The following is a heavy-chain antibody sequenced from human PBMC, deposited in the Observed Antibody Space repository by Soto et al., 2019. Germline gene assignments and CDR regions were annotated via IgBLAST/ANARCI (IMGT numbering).Heavy chain of an antibody. CDR2: IYPGDSDT. J-gene: IGHJ3*02. CDR1: GDSFCRYW. CDR3: ARLRSEDGDFDI. D-gene: IGHD2-21*01. Sequence: ALKSSCEGFGDSFCRYWMARVRQMHGKGLEWMWIIYPGDSDTRYSQSFQGQVTISADKSISTAYLQWSSLKASDTAMYYCARLRSEDGDFDIWGQGTMLTV. V-gene: IGHV5-51*01.